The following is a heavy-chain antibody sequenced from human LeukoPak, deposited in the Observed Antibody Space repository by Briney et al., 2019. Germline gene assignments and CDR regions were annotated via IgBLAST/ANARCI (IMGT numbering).Heavy chain of an antibody. CDR1: GGTFSSYA. D-gene: IGHD2-8*01. J-gene: IGHJ5*02. Sequence: SVTVSCKASGGTFSSYAISWVRQAPGQGLEWMGRIIPILGIANYAQKFQGRVTITADKSTSTAYMELSSLRSEDTAVYYCARVAVGARNVLMVYATRGYNWFDPWGQGTLVTVSS. CDR2: IIPILGIA. V-gene: IGHV1-69*04. CDR3: ARVAVGARNVLMVYATRGYNWFDP.